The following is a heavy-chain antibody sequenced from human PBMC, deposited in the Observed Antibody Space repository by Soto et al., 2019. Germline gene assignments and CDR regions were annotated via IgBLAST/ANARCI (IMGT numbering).Heavy chain of an antibody. D-gene: IGHD2-15*01. CDR2: INHAGST. CDR1: NGSFSVYY. CDR3: ARDATRRGACDI. Sequence: SETLSLTCAVYNGSFSVYYWTWIRQPPGKGLEWIGEINHAGSTNYKPSLKSRVTISLDTSRNQFSLKLSSVTAADTAVYYCARDATRRGACDIWGQGTMVTVSS. J-gene: IGHJ3*02. V-gene: IGHV4-34*01.